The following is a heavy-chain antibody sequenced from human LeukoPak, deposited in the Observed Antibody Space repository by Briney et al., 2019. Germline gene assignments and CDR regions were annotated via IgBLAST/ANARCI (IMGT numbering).Heavy chain of an antibody. J-gene: IGHJ6*02. CDR1: GYIFTNYG. CDR3: GYYDTSGYSTGYGMDV. Sequence: ASVKVSCKASGYIFTNYGFSWVRQAPEQGLEWMGWISAYNGNTNYAQKLQGRVTMTTDTSTSTAYMELRSLRSDDTAVYYCGYYDTSGYSTGYGMDVWGQGTMVTVSS. CDR2: ISAYNGNT. V-gene: IGHV1-18*01. D-gene: IGHD3-22*01.